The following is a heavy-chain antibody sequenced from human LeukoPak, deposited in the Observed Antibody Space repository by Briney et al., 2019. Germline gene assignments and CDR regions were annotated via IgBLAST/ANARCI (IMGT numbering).Heavy chain of an antibody. CDR1: GFTFSSYG. CDR3: TKLAAASPDY. J-gene: IGHJ4*02. V-gene: IGHV3-30*02. D-gene: IGHD6-13*01. Sequence: GGSLRLSCAASGFTFSSYGMHWVRQAPGKGLEWVAFIRYDGGIKYYADSVKGRFTISKDNSENTVSLQMNSLRPEDTAVYYCTKLAAASPDYWGQGTLVTVSS. CDR2: IRYDGGIK.